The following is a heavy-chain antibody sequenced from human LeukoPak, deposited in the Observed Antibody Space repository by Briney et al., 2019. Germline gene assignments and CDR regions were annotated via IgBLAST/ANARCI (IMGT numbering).Heavy chain of an antibody. J-gene: IGHJ4*02. V-gene: IGHV5-51*01. CDR3: ARGMTSFDY. Sequence: GGSLKISCKGSGYRFTNYWIGWVRQTPGKGLEWMGILYPGESDTRYSPSFQGQFTISADKSCSTAYLQWSSLKASDTAIYYCARGMTSFDYWAQGTLVTVSS. CDR1: GYRFTNYW. D-gene: IGHD1-14*01. CDR2: LYPGESDT.